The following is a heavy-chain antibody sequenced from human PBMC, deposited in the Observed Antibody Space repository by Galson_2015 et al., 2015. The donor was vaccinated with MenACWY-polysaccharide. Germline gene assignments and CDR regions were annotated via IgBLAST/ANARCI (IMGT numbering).Heavy chain of an antibody. CDR3: ARVSASNYPFPDS. CDR2: MNPNSGNT. Sequence: SVKVSCKASGYTFTSYDINWVRQAPGKGLEWMGWMNPNSGNTGYAQKFQGRVTMTSNSAITTAYMELSGLRSEDTAVYYCARVSASNYPFPDSCSQGALVTASS. J-gene: IGHJ4*02. CDR1: GYTFTSYD. D-gene: IGHD1-26*01. V-gene: IGHV1-8*01.